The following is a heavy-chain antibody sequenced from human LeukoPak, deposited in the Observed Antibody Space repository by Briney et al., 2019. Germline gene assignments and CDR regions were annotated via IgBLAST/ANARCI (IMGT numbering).Heavy chain of an antibody. Sequence: GGSLRLSCAASGFSFSSYGLHWVRQAPGKGLEWVAVISYDGSNKYYADSVKGRFTISRDNSKNTLYLQMNSLRAEDTAVYYYANLGGGFSGSGSYPNYFDPWGQGTLVTVSS. CDR1: GFSFSSYG. CDR3: ANLGGGFSGSGSYPNYFDP. CDR2: ISYDGSNK. V-gene: IGHV3-30*18. J-gene: IGHJ5*02. D-gene: IGHD3-10*01.